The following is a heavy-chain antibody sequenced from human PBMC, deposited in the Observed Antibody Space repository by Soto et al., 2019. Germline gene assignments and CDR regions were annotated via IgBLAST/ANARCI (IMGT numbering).Heavy chain of an antibody. CDR1: GFTFSSYW. J-gene: IGHJ4*02. CDR3: AREREQLEEYFDS. V-gene: IGHV3-7*01. Sequence: GSLRLSCAASGFTFSSYWMSWVRQAPGKGLEWVANIKQDGSEKYYVDSVKGRFTISRDNAKNSLYLQMNSLRAEDTAVYYCAREREQLEEYFDSWGQGTLVTVSS. D-gene: IGHD6-6*01. CDR2: IKQDGSEK.